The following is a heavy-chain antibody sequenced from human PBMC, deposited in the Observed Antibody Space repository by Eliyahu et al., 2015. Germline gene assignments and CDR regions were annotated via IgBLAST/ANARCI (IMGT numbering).Heavy chain of an antibody. CDR2: ISSSSSYI. J-gene: IGHJ6*02. CDR3: ARGNTRRLDYYYYYGMDV. Sequence: VQLVESGGGLVKPGGSLRLSCAASGXTFXSXSLNXVRQAPGKGLEWVSSISSSSSYIYYADSVKGRFTISRDNAKNSLYLQMNSLRAEDTAVYYCARGNTRRLDYYYYYGMDVWGQGTTVTVSS. V-gene: IGHV3-21*01. D-gene: IGHD1/OR15-1a*01. CDR1: GXTFXSXS.